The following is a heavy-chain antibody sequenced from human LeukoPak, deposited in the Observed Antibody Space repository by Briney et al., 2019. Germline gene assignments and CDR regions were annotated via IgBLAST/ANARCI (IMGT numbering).Heavy chain of an antibody. CDR1: GGSISSGDYY. CDR3: ARGREYYYDSSGYHDYGMDV. CDR2: IYYSGST. Sequence: SETLSLTCTVSGGSISSGDYYWSWIRQPPGKGLEWIGYIYYSGSTYYNPSLKSRVTISVDTSKNQFSLKLSSVTAADTAVYYCARGREYYYDSSGYHDYGMDVWGQGTTVTVSS. D-gene: IGHD3-22*01. J-gene: IGHJ6*02. V-gene: IGHV4-30-4*01.